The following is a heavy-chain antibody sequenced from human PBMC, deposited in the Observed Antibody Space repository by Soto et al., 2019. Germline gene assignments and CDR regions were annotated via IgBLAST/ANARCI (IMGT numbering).Heavy chain of an antibody. Sequence: PRLSCASSGFTFSSYAMSWVRQAPGKGLEWVSAISGSGGSTYYADSVKGRFTISRDNSKNTLYPQMNSLRAEDTAVYYCAKDRSTYYLVPPFDPWGQGTLVTVSS. CDR1: GFTFSSYA. V-gene: IGHV3-23*01. CDR2: ISGSGGST. D-gene: IGHD3-10*01. CDR3: AKDRSTYYLVPPFDP. J-gene: IGHJ5*02.